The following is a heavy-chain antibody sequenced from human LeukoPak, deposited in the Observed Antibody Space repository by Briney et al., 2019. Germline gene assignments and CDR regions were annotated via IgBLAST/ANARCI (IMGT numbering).Heavy chain of an antibody. CDR2: IYYSGST. D-gene: IGHD2-15*01. Sequence: SETLSLTCTVSGGSVSSSSYYWGWIRQPPGKGLEWIGSIYYSGSTYYNPSLKSRVTISVDTSKNQFSLKLSSVTAADTAVYYCARTKPIGYCSGGSCYYYDSSGYAPFDYWGQGTLVTVSS. CDR1: GGSVSSSSYY. J-gene: IGHJ4*02. V-gene: IGHV4-39*01. CDR3: ARTKPIGYCSGGSCYYYDSSGYAPFDY.